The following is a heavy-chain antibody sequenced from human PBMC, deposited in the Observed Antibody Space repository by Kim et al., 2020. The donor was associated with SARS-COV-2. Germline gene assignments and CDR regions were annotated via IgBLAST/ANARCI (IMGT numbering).Heavy chain of an antibody. J-gene: IGHJ4*02. D-gene: IGHD3-10*01. V-gene: IGHV3-48*02. Sequence: ADTGKARFPTSRDNAKNSLYLQMNSLRDEDTAVYYCAREYYYGSGKTDDYWGQGTLVTVSS. CDR3: AREYYYGSGKTDDY.